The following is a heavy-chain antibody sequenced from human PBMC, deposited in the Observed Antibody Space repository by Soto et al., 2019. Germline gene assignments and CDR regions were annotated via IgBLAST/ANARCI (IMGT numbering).Heavy chain of an antibody. D-gene: IGHD5-18*01. Sequence: GASVKVSCKASGYTFASYAISWMRQAPGQGLEWMGWISAYNGNTNYAQKFQGRVTITADESTSTAYMELSSLRSEDTAVYYCARDRDVDTAMALFYWGQGTLVTVSS. V-gene: IGHV1-18*01. CDR3: ARDRDVDTAMALFY. CDR2: ISAYNGNT. CDR1: GYTFASYA. J-gene: IGHJ4*02.